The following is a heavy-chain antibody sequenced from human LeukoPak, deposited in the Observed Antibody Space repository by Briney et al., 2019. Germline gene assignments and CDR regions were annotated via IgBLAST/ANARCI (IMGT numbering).Heavy chain of an antibody. J-gene: IGHJ4*02. D-gene: IGHD3-22*01. CDR2: ISAYNGNT. CDR3: ARDVGWDYYDSSGHFCPFDY. CDR1: GYTFTSYG. Sequence: ASVKVSCKASGYTFTSYGISWVRQAPGQGLEWMGWISAYNGNTNYAQKLQGRVTMTTDTSTSTAYMELRSLRSDDTAVYYCARDVGWDYYDSSGHFCPFDYWGQGTLVTVSS. V-gene: IGHV1-18*01.